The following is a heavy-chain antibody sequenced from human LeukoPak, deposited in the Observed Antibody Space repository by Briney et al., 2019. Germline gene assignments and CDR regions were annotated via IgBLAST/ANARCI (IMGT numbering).Heavy chain of an antibody. D-gene: IGHD3-10*01. J-gene: IGHJ6*03. V-gene: IGHV1-69*01. CDR2: IIPIFGTA. CDR1: GGTFSSYA. CDR3: ALVPPTLRSGSYYTDYYYYYYMDV. Sequence: GASVKVSCKASGGTFSSYAISWVRQAPGQGLEWMGGIIPIFGTANYAQKFQGRVTITADESTSTAYMELSSLRSEDTAVYYCALVPPTLRSGSYYTDYYYYYYMDVWDKGTTVTVSS.